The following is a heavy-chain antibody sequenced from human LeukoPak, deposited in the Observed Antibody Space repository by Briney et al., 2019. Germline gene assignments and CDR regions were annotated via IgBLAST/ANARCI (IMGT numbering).Heavy chain of an antibody. CDR1: GGTFSSYA. J-gene: IGHJ2*01. CDR3: ARGGSSSGLNWYFDL. D-gene: IGHD6-19*01. Sequence: SVKVSCKASGGTFSSYAISWVRQAPGQGLEWMGGIIPIFGTANYAQKFHGRVTITADESTSTAYMELSSLRSEDTAVYYCARGGSSSGLNWYFDLWGRGTLVTVSS. V-gene: IGHV1-69*13. CDR2: IIPIFGTA.